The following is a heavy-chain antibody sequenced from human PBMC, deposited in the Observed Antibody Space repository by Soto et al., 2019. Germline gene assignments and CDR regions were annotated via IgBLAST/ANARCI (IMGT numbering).Heavy chain of an antibody. CDR2: INAGNGNT. J-gene: IGHJ4*02. CDR3: ARDRRYTDMAVDY. D-gene: IGHD5-18*01. V-gene: IGHV1-3*01. Sequence: ASVKVSCKASGYTFTSYAMHWVRQAPGQRLEWMGWINAGNGNTKYSQKFQGRVTITRDTSASTAYMEMSSLRSEDTAVYYCARDRRYTDMAVDYWGQGTLVPVYS. CDR1: GYTFTSYA.